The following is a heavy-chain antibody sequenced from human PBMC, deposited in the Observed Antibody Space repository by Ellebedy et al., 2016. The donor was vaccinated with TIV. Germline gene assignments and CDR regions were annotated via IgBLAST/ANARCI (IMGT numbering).Heavy chain of an antibody. V-gene: IGHV4-59*11. Sequence: MPSETLSLTCTVSGGSLTSPYFNWIRQSPGKGLEWIGYIHYSGGTNYNPSLKSRATISLDTSRNQFALSLKSATAADTALYYCARDGGSSEMAYFDYWGQGTLVAVSS. J-gene: IGHJ4*02. CDR2: IHYSGGT. CDR3: ARDGGSSEMAYFDY. D-gene: IGHD5-24*01. CDR1: GGSLTSPY.